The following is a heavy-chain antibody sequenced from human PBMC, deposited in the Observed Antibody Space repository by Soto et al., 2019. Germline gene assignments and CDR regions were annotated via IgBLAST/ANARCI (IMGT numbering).Heavy chain of an antibody. CDR2: IIPIFGTA. CDR1: GGTFSSYA. CDR3: ARDPGIARDPYCMDV. D-gene: IGHD6-13*01. V-gene: IGHV1-69*13. Sequence: SVKVSCKASGGTFSSYAISWVRQAPGQGLEWMGGIIPIFGTANYAQKFQGRVTITADESTSTAYMELSSLRSEDTAVYYCARDPGIARDPYCMDVWGQGTTVTVSS. J-gene: IGHJ6*02.